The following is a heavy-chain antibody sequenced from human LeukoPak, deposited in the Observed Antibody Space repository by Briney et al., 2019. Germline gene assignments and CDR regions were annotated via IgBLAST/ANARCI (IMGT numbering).Heavy chain of an antibody. CDR3: AGAKIGVAGFFDN. J-gene: IGHJ4*02. D-gene: IGHD6-19*01. Sequence: SETLFLTCTVSGGSISSYYWSWIRQPPGKGLEWVGYIYYIGSTNYNPSLKSRVTISVDTSKNQFSLKLTSVTAADTAVYYCAGAKIGVAGFFDNWGQGTLVTVSS. CDR2: IYYIGST. V-gene: IGHV4-59*08. CDR1: GGSISSYY.